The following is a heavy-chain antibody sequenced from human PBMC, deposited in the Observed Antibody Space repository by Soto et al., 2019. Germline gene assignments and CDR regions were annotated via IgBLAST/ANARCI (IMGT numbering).Heavy chain of an antibody. Sequence: GGSLRLSCAASGFTFSTYPMSWVRQAPGKGLEWVSGISGSGISTYYTDSVKGRFTISRDNSKNTVFLQMNSLRDEDTAVYYCVKPPVITASYYYYDMDVWGQGTTVTV. CDR3: VKPPVITASYYYYDMDV. CDR1: GFTFSTYP. J-gene: IGHJ6*02. CDR2: ISGSGIST. V-gene: IGHV3-23*01. D-gene: IGHD4-4*01.